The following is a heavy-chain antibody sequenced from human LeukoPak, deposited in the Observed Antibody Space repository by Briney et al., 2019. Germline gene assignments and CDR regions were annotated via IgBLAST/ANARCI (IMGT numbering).Heavy chain of an antibody. J-gene: IGHJ5*02. CDR3: AKDQYQLLYET. CDR2: ISGSGGST. CDR1: GFNFSRYA. V-gene: IGHV3-23*01. Sequence: GASLRLFCAASGFNFSRYAVIWVRPAPWKLLDRVSAISGSGGSTYYADSVKGRFTISRDNSKNTLYLQMNSLRAEDTAVYYCAKDQYQLLYETWGQGTLVTVSS. D-gene: IGHD2-2*02.